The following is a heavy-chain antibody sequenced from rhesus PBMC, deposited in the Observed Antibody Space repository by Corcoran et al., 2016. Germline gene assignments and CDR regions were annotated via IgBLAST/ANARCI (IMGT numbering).Heavy chain of an antibody. CDR3: AKRTAYSGSSDV. V-gene: IGHV3-103*01. J-gene: IGHJ5-2*02. Sequence: EVQLVETGGGWVKPGGSGGLSCAACGFTFSRVTRQWVRQAPGKGLEWISAINSGGGTTYYADSVKGRFTISRDNSKNTLSLQMNSLRAEDTAVYYCAKRTAYSGSSDVWGRGVLVTVSS. CDR1: GFTFSRVT. CDR2: INSGGGTT. D-gene: IGHD6-25*01.